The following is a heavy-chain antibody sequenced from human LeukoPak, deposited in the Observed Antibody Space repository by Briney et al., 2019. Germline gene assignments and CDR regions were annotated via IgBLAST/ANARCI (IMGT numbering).Heavy chain of an antibody. CDR1: GYSFSTYW. V-gene: IGHV5-51*01. Sequence: GESLEISCKGSGYSFSTYWIGWVRQMPGKGLEWMGVIYPGDSDTRYGPSFQGQVIISADKSISTAYLQWSSLQASDTAMYYCARHLGMVGATRDAFDLWGQGTMVTVSS. J-gene: IGHJ3*01. CDR2: IYPGDSDT. D-gene: IGHD1-26*01. CDR3: ARHLGMVGATRDAFDL.